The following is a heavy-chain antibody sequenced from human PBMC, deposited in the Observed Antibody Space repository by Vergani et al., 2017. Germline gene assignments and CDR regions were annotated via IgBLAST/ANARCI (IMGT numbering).Heavy chain of an antibody. J-gene: IGHJ4*01. V-gene: IGHV3-23*04. CDR2: LSASDRRT. D-gene: IGHD1-20*01. Sequence: VQLVESGGGVVQPGRSLRLSCAASGFTFIIHAMSWVRQAPGKGLEWVSTLSASDRRTHYADSVKGRFTISRDISKHTLFLHMNSLRPEDTAVYYCARAYVRYDWFYYWGQQTLVTVSS. CDR1: GFTFIIHA. CDR3: ARAYVRYDWFYY.